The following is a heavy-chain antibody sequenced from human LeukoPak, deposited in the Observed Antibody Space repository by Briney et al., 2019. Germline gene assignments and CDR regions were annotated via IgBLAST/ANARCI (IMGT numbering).Heavy chain of an antibody. CDR1: GFTFSSYA. D-gene: IGHD6-13*01. CDR2: ISGSGDST. J-gene: IGHJ4*02. V-gene: IGHV3-23*01. Sequence: PGGSLRLSCAASGFTFSSYAMSWVRRAPGKGLEWVSAISGSGDSTYYGDSVKGRFTISRDNSKNTLYLQMNSLRAEDTAVYYCAKTRPLDSSSWSHGDYWGQGTLVTVSS. CDR3: AKTRPLDSSSWSHGDY.